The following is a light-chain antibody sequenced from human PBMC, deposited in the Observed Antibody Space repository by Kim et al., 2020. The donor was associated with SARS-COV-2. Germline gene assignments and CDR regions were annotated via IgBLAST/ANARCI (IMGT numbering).Light chain of an antibody. CDR2: GAA. J-gene: IGKJ4*01. CDR3: QQYNNWPPLT. Sequence: SAGARATHSFTARQSVSSSRAWDQQKPAHGPGLRIDGAAARATGIPARFRCSGCGTEFTLTISSLQSEDSAVYYCQQYNNWPPLTFGGGTKVDIK. V-gene: IGKV3-15*01. CDR1: QSVSSS.